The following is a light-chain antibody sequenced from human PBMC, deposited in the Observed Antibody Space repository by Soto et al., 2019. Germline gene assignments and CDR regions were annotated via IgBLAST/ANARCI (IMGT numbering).Light chain of an antibody. CDR1: QSVSSN. Sequence: VLTQSPGTLSLSPGERATLSCRASQSVSSNLAWYQQKPGQAPRLLIYGASTRATGIPDRFSGSGSGTDFTLTISRLDPEDFAVYYCRQYGRSLGFAVGGGTKVDIK. J-gene: IGKJ4*01. CDR2: GAS. CDR3: RQYGRSLGFA. V-gene: IGKV3-20*01.